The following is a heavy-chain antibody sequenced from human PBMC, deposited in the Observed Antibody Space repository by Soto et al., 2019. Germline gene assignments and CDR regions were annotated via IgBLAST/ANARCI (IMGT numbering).Heavy chain of an antibody. CDR2: ISGSGGST. Sequence: GGSLRLSCAASGFTFSSYAMSWVRQAPGKGLEWVSAISGSGGSTYYADSVKGRFTISRDNSKNTLYLQMNSLRAEDTAVYYCAKDPTGSYDFWSAHIPSYFDYWGQGTLVTVSS. J-gene: IGHJ4*02. CDR1: GFTFSSYA. CDR3: AKDPTGSYDFWSAHIPSYFDY. V-gene: IGHV3-23*01. D-gene: IGHD3-3*01.